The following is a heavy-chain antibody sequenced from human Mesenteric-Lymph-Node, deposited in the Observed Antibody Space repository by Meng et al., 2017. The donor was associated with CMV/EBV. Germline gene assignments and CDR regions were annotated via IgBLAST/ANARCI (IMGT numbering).Heavy chain of an antibody. V-gene: IGHV4-31*03. J-gene: IGHJ4*02. CDR2: IYYSGST. CDR1: GGSVSSENYY. CDR3: ARGGDWVDY. Sequence: LTCIVSGGSVSSENYYWSWIRQPPGKGLEWIGYIYYSGSTNYNPSLKSRLTMSVDTSKNQFSLKLSSVTAADTAVYYCARGGDWVDYWGQGTLVTVSS. D-gene: IGHD2-21*01.